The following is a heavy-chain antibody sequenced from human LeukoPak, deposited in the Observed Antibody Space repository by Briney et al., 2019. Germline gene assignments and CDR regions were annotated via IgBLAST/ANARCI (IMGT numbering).Heavy chain of an antibody. V-gene: IGHV4-39*07. CDR1: GGSISSSSYY. CDR2: IYYSGST. D-gene: IGHD3-3*01. CDR3: VRDPVTMITIFGVVIPQDAFDI. J-gene: IGHJ3*02. Sequence: SETLSLTCTVSGGSISSSSYYWGWIRQPPGKGLEWIGSIYYSGSTYYNPSLKSRVTISVDTSKNQFSLKLSSVTAADTAVYYCVRDPVTMITIFGVVIPQDAFDIWGQGTMVTVSS.